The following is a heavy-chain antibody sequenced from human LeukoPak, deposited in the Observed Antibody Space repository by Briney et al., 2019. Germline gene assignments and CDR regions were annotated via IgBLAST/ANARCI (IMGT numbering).Heavy chain of an antibody. J-gene: IGHJ4*02. V-gene: IGHV3-7*01. CDR1: GFTFSSYW. CDR3: ARDFPPNSDDILTGFPN. CDR2: IKQDGSEK. Sequence: GGSLRLSCAASGFTFSSYWMSWVRQAPGKGLEWVANIKQDGSEKYYVDSVKGRFTISRDNAKNSLYLQMNSLRAEDTAVYYCARDFPPNSDDILTGFPNWGQGTLVTVSS. D-gene: IGHD3-9*01.